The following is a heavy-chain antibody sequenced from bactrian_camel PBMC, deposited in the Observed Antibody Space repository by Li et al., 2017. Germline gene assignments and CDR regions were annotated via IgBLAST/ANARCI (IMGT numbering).Heavy chain of an antibody. D-gene: IGHD2*01. Sequence: HVQLVESGGGLVQPGGSLRLSCAASGFTFSSYLTYWVRQAPGKGLKWVSTINSAGGTTYYADSVKGRFTISRDNDKNTMYLEMHNLTPEDTAVYVCAARTDRASGGYCPFPHSGVYGQGTQVTVS. CDR2: INSAGGTT. V-gene: IGHV3S1*01. J-gene: IGHJ4*01. CDR1: GFTFSSYL.